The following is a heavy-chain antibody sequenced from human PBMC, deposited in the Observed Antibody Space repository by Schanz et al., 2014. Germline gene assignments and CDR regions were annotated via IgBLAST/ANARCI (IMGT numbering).Heavy chain of an antibody. V-gene: IGHV3-11*04. D-gene: IGHD3-3*01. CDR3: ARDKGGYYPFDY. J-gene: IGHJ4*02. CDR2: ISGNGYTT. Sequence: VQLVEYGGGLVQPGESLRLSCVASGFTFRDYYMSWIRQAPGQGLEWVSYISGNGYTTYTADSMKGRFTISRDNAKNSLYLQMNSLTADDTAVYYCARDKGGYYPFDYWGRGTLVTVSS. CDR1: GFTFRDYY.